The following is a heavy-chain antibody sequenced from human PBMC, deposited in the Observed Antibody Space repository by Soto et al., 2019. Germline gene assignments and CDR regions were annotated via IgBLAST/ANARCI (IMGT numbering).Heavy chain of an antibody. J-gene: IGHJ4*02. Sequence: ASVKVSFKASGYTFTSYYMHWLRQAPGQGLEWMGIINPSGGSTSYAQKFQGRVTMTRDTSTSTVYMELSSLRSEDTAVYYCARDRRIVVDPLPRYFDYWGQGTLVTVSS. CDR3: ARDRRIVVDPLPRYFDY. CDR1: GYTFTSYY. D-gene: IGHD3-22*01. CDR2: INPSGGST. V-gene: IGHV1-46*01.